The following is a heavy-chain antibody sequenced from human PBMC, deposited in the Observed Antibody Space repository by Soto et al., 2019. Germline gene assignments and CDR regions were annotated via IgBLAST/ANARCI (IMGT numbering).Heavy chain of an antibody. CDR1: GFTFSSYV. CDR3: ARDWGSYRYTFY. V-gene: IGHV3-30*03. J-gene: IGHJ4*02. Sequence: GGSLRLSCAASGFTFSSYVMHWVRQAPGKGLEWVAVISYDGSNKYYADSVKGRFTISRDNSKNTLYLQMNSLRAEDTAVYYCARDWGSYRYTFYWGQGTLVTVSS. D-gene: IGHD3-16*02. CDR2: ISYDGSNK.